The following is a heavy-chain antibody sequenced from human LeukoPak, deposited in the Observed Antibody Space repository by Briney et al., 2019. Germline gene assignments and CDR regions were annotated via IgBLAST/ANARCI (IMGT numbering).Heavy chain of an antibody. J-gene: IGHJ3*02. CDR1: GFTFSSYW. CDR2: IYSDGSRT. CDR3: ARSGRGVAFDI. V-gene: IGHV3-74*01. Sequence: SGGSLRLSCAASGFTFSSYWMHWVRQGPGKGLVWVSRIYSDGSRTNYADSVKGRFTISGDNAKNTLYLQMNSLRAEDTAVYYCARSGRGVAFDIWGQGTMVTVSS. D-gene: IGHD1-26*01.